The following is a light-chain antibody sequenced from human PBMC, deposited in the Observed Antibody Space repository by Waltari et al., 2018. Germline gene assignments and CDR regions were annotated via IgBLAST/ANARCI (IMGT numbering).Light chain of an antibody. J-gene: IGKJ2*01. V-gene: IGKV1-33*01. CDR2: DAS. CDR3: QQFDNLVYT. Sequence: DIQMTQSPSSLSASVGDRVTIPCQASHHISHHLNWYQQKPGKAPKLLIYDASNLETGVPSRFSGSGSGTDFSFTISSLQPEDIATYYCQQFDNLVYTFGQGTKL. CDR1: HHISHH.